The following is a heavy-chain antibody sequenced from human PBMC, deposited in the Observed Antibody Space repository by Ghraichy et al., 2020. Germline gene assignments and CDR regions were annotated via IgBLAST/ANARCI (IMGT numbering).Heavy chain of an antibody. CDR3: AKAHRLRTQFKSKPNWFDP. D-gene: IGHD3-3*01. CDR1: GYTFTGYY. CDR2: INPNSGGT. Sequence: ASVKVSCKASGYTFTGYYMHWVRQAPGQGLEWMGWINPNSGGTNYAQKFQGRVTMTRDTSISTAYMELSRLRSDDTAVYYCAKAHRLRTQFKSKPNWFDPWGQGTLVTVSS. V-gene: IGHV1-2*02. J-gene: IGHJ5*02.